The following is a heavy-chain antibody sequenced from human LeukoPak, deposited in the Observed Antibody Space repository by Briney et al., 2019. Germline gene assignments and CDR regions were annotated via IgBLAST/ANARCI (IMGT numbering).Heavy chain of an antibody. Sequence: GASVKVSCTASGYTFTSYAMHWVRQAPGQRLEWMGWINAGNGNTKYSQKFQGRVTITRDTSASTAYMELSSLRSEDTAVYYCARELWFGERGPYFDYWGQGTLVTVSS. CDR2: INAGNGNT. D-gene: IGHD3-10*01. CDR3: ARELWFGERGPYFDY. CDR1: GYTFTSYA. V-gene: IGHV1-3*01. J-gene: IGHJ4*02.